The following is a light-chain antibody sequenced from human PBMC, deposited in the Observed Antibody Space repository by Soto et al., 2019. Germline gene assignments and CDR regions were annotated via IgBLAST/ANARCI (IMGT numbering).Light chain of an antibody. Sequence: EIVLTQSPGTLSLSPGERATLSCRASQSVSGSYLAWYQQKPGQAPRLLIYGASSRATGIPDRFSGSGSGTDFTLTISRLEPEDFVVYYCQQYGSSPRTFGQGTKV. CDR3: QQYGSSPRT. J-gene: IGKJ1*01. V-gene: IGKV3-20*01. CDR1: QSVSGSY. CDR2: GAS.